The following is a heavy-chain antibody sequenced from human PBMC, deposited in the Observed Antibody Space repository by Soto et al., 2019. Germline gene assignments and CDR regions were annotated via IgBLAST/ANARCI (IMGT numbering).Heavy chain of an antibody. CDR2: INWNSGSI. J-gene: IGHJ4*02. Sequence: PGGSLRLSCAASRFTFDDYAMHWVRQAPGKGLEWVPGINWNSGSIGYADSVKGRFTISRDNSRNSLFLQMNSLRAGDTAVYYCVKDGGYCSSSTCYSPRNHYFDSWGQGTLVTVSS. CDR1: RFTFDDYA. V-gene: IGHV3-9*01. CDR3: VKDGGYCSSSTCYSPRNHYFDS. D-gene: IGHD2-2*01.